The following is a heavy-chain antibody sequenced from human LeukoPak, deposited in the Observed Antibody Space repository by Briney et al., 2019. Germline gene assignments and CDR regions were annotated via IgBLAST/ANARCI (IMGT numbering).Heavy chain of an antibody. D-gene: IGHD2-21*02. CDR2: ISYDGSNK. CDR3: ARERGVTAIPSYYYYGMDV. CDR1: GFTFSTYW. Sequence: VQPGGSLRLSCAASGFTFSTYWMSWVRQAPGKGLEWVAVISYDGSNKYYADSVKGRFTISRDNSKNTLYLQMNSLRAEDTAVHYCARERGVTAIPSYYYYGMDVWGQGTTVTVSS. V-gene: IGHV3-30*03. J-gene: IGHJ6*02.